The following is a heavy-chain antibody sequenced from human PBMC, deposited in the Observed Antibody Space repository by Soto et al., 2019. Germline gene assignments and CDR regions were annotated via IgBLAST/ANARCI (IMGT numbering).Heavy chain of an antibody. V-gene: IGHV4-4*02. D-gene: IGHD6-13*01. CDR3: WSRGSSWRYYYYYYGMDV. CDR2: IYHSGST. CDR1: GGSIISSNC. Sequence: AETLSLTCAVSGGSIISSNCLIVFRHPPGKVLEWIGEIYHSGSTNYNPSLKSRVTISVDKSKNQFSLKLSSVTAADTAVYYCWSRGSSWRYYYYYYGMDVWGQGTTVTVSS. J-gene: IGHJ6*02.